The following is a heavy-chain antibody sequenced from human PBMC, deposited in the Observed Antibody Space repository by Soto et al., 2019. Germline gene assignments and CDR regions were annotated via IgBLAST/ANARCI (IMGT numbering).Heavy chain of an antibody. CDR1: VGSINGGGYS. D-gene: IGHD3-22*01. CDR2: VYHGGTT. CDR3: AGRYDSGDNYYDH. Sequence: SEALSLTCALSVGSINGGGYSRGWIRQPPGKGLEWVGYVYHGGTTKYNPSLKSRVTISLDRSKNQFSLKVTSVTAADTAVYYCAGRYDSGDNYYDHWGHGAMVTVSS. V-gene: IGHV4-30-2*01. J-gene: IGHJ4*01.